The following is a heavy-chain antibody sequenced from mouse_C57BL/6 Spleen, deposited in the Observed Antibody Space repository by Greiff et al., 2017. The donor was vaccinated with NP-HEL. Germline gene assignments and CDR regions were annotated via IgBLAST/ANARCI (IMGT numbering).Heavy chain of an antibody. D-gene: IGHD2-1*01. V-gene: IGHV1-55*01. CDR3: ARSTDYYGNYEEVGYFDV. Sequence: QVQLQQPGAELVKPGASVKMSCKASGYTFTSYWITWVKQRPGQGLEWIGDIYPGSGSTNYNEKFKSKATLTVDTSSSTAYMQLSSLTSEDSAVYYCARSTDYYGNYEEVGYFDVWGTGTTVTVSS. J-gene: IGHJ1*03. CDR2: IYPGSGST. CDR1: GYTFTSYW.